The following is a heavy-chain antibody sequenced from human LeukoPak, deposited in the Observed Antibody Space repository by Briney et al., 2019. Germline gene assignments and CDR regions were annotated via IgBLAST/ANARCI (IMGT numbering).Heavy chain of an antibody. V-gene: IGHV4-59*01. CDR2: IHYSGST. D-gene: IGHD3-22*01. Sequence: SETLSLTCSVSGGSISSYYWSWIRQPPGKGLELIGYIHYSGSTYYNPSLKSRVTISVDMSNNLFSLKLTSVTTADTAVYYCARDLPLYYYDSSGYADNNYWGQGTLVTVSS. CDR1: GGSISSYY. J-gene: IGHJ4*02. CDR3: ARDLPLYYYDSSGYADNNY.